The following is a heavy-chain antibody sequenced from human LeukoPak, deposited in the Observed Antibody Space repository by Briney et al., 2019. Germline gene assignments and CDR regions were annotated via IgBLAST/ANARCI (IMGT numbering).Heavy chain of an antibody. Sequence: GGSLRLSCVASGFTFSIFGMHWVRQAPGKGLEWVAYIQFDGRNERYADSVKGRFTISRDNSRNTLYPQMNTLKVEDTAVYYCAKKKPGNGDRLDYWGQGTLLSVSS. D-gene: IGHD2-21*02. V-gene: IGHV3-30*02. J-gene: IGHJ4*02. CDR1: GFTFSIFG. CDR2: IQFDGRNE. CDR3: AKKKPGNGDRLDY.